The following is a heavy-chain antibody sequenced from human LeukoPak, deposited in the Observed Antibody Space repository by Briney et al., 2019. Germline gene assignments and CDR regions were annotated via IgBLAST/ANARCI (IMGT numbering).Heavy chain of an antibody. CDR2: IYYSGST. D-gene: IGHD3-10*01. Sequence: SETLSLTCTVSGGSISSSSYYWGWIRQPPGKGLEWIGSIYYSGSTYYNPSLKSRVTISVDTSKNQFSLKLSSVTAADTAVYYCARAVITMVRGVSWAYYYYLDVWGKGTTVTVSS. V-gene: IGHV4-39*07. J-gene: IGHJ6*03. CDR3: ARAVITMVRGVSWAYYYYLDV. CDR1: GGSISSSSYY.